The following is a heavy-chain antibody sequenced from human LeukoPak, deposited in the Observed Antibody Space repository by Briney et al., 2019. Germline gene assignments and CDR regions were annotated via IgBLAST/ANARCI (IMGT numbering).Heavy chain of an antibody. Sequence: LRLSCAASGFTFSSYAMSWVRQAPGKGLEWIGYIYHSGSTSYNPSLKSRVTISVDMSKNQFSLKLSSVTAADTAVYYCARSGRSDILTGYTFDYWGQGTLVTVSS. CDR3: ARSGRSDILTGYTFDY. V-gene: IGHV4-30-2*01. CDR2: IYHSGST. J-gene: IGHJ4*02. D-gene: IGHD3-9*01. CDR1: GFTFSSYA.